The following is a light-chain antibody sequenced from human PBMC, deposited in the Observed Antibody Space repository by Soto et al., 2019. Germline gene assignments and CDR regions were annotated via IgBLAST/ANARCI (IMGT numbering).Light chain of an antibody. CDR3: QQYVSSHMYT. CDR2: GAS. CDR1: QSLSGNY. Sequence: EIVLTQSPGTLSLSPGERATLSCRASQSLSGNYLAWYQQKPGQPPRLLIYGASTRATGIPDRFSGSVSGTDFTLTISRLEPEDFAVYNCQQYVSSHMYTFGQGTKLEIK. V-gene: IGKV3-20*01. J-gene: IGKJ2*01.